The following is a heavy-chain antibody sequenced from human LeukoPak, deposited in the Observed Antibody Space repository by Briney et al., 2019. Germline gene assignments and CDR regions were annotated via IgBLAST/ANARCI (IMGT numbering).Heavy chain of an antibody. J-gene: IGHJ4*02. CDR1: GDSISGYY. CDR3: ARHYPYGSGSYSPFYFDY. V-gene: IGHV4-59*08. CDR2: IYYSGST. Sequence: SETLSLTCTVSGDSISGYYWSWTRQPPGKGLEGIGYIYYSGSTNYNPCLKSRVTISVDTSKNQFSLKLSSVTAADTGVYYCARHYPYGSGSYSPFYFDYWGQGTLVTVSS. D-gene: IGHD3-10*01.